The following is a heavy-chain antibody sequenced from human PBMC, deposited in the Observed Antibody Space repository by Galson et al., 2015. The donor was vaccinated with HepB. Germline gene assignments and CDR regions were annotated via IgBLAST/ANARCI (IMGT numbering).Heavy chain of an antibody. D-gene: IGHD3-22*01. V-gene: IGHV1-69*04. CDR3: AKDGIYDSSGYYSNAFDI. CDR2: IIPILGIA. CDR1: GGTFSSYA. Sequence: SVKVSCKASGGTFSSYAISWVRQAPGQGLEWMGRIIPILGIANYAQKFQGRVTITADKSTSTAYMELSSLRSEDTAVYYCAKDGIYDSSGYYSNAFDIWGQGTMVTVSS. J-gene: IGHJ3*02.